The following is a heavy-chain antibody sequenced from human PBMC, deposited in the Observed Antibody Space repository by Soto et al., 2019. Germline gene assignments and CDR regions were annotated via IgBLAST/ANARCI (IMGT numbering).Heavy chain of an antibody. J-gene: IGHJ4*02. D-gene: IGHD6-6*01. CDR1: GFTFSTYA. V-gene: IGHV3-21*01. CDR2: ISNGTTYI. Sequence: GGSLRLSCAASGFTFSTYAMHWVRQAPGKGLEWVSAISNGTTYIYYADSVKGRFTISRDNAKNSLFLQMNSLKAEDTAVYYCVRGYSSSSAGYWGQGTLVTVSS. CDR3: VRGYSSSSAGY.